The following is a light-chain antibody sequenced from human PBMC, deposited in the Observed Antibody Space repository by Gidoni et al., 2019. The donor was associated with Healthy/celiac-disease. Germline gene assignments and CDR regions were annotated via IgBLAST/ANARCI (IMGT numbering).Light chain of an antibody. CDR3: QQYNNWPHT. Sequence: DIVMTQSPATLSVSPGERATLPGRASQSVSSNLAWYQQKPGQAPRLLIYGASTRATGIPARFSGSGSGTEFTLTISSLQSEDFAVYYCQQYNNWPHTFGGGTKVEIK. CDR2: GAS. CDR1: QSVSSN. V-gene: IGKV3-15*01. J-gene: IGKJ4*01.